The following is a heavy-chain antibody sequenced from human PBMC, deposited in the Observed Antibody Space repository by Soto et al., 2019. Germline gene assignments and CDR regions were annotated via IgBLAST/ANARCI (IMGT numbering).Heavy chain of an antibody. CDR3: ARDPQLWFGELSAFDY. J-gene: IGHJ4*02. CDR2: IIPILGIA. Sequence: QVQLVQSGAEVKKPGSSVKFSCKASGGTFSSYTISWVRQPPGQGLECMGRIIPILGIANYAQKFQGRVTITADNSTSTAYMELSSLRSEDTAVYYCARDPQLWFGELSAFDYWGQGTLVTVSS. D-gene: IGHD3-10*01. V-gene: IGHV1-69*08. CDR1: GGTFSSYT.